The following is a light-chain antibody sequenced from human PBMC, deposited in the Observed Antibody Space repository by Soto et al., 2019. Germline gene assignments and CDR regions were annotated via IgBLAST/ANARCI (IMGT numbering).Light chain of an antibody. Sequence: EMAVTQSPSTLSASPGERATLSCRASQSVASNLAWYQQKPGQTPRLLIYAASTRATGIPARFSGSGSGTDFNLTITSLQSKNFAIYYCPDYYQWRRTIDQESEV. V-gene: IGKV3-15*01. CDR3: PDYYQWRRT. J-gene: IGKJ1*01. CDR1: QSVASN. CDR2: AAS.